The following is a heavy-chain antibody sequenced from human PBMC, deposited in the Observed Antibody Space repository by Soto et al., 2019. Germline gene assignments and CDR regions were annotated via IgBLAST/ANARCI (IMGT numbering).Heavy chain of an antibody. CDR3: ARGCGGDCNLEYFQH. V-gene: IGHV3-21*01. D-gene: IGHD2-21*02. J-gene: IGHJ1*01. CDR1: GFTLSSYS. Sequence: EVQLVESGGGLVKPGGSLRLSCAASGFTLSSYSTNWVRQAPGKGLEWVSSISRSSSYIYYADSVRGRFTISRDNAKNSLYLQMNSLRAEDTAVYYCARGCGGDCNLEYFQHWGQGTLVTVSS. CDR2: ISRSSSYI.